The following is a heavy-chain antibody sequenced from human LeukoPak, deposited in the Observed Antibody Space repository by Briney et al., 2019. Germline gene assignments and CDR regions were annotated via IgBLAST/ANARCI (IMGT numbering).Heavy chain of an antibody. CDR1: GGSISSSSYY. CDR3: ARGAYCSSTSCYGYYYYYYMDV. CDR2: IYTSGST. J-gene: IGHJ6*03. D-gene: IGHD2-2*01. V-gene: IGHV4-39*07. Sequence: SETLSLTCTVSGGSISSSSYYWGWIRQPPGKGLEWIGSIYTSGSTNYNPSLKSRVTISVDTSKNQFSLKLSSVTAADTAVYYCARGAYCSSTSCYGYYYYYYMDVWGKGTTVTIS.